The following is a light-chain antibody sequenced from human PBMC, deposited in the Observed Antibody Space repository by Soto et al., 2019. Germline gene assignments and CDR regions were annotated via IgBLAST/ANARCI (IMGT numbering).Light chain of an antibody. CDR3: QQYNNWPPCT. CDR2: GAS. J-gene: IGKJ2*02. CDR1: QSVSSN. V-gene: IGKV3-15*01. Sequence: EIVMTQSPATLSVSPGERATLSCRASQSVSSNLAWNQQKPGQAPRLLIYGASTRATGIPARFSGSGSGTEFTLTISSLQSEDFAVYYCQQYNNWPPCTFGQGTELEIK.